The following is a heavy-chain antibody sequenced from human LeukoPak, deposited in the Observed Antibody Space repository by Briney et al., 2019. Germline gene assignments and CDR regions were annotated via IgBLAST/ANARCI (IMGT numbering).Heavy chain of an antibody. Sequence: GGPLRLSCAASRFTVSSNYMTWVRQAPGKGLEWVSGISGSGDTTYYADSVKGRFTISRDNSKNTLYLQMNSLRAEDTALYYCAKCDFWSANDFFDIWGQGTMVTVSS. D-gene: IGHD3-3*01. CDR2: ISGSGDTT. V-gene: IGHV3-23*01. J-gene: IGHJ3*02. CDR1: RFTVSSNY. CDR3: AKCDFWSANDFFDI.